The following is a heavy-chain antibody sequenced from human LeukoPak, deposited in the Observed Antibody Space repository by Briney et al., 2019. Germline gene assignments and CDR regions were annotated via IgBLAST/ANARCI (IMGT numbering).Heavy chain of an antibody. Sequence: PSETLSLTCNVSGGSISGYYWTWIRQPPGKGLEWIGYIFYSGSTNYNPSLKSRVTISLDTSKNQFSLKLSSVTAADTAVYYCARRVGMITFGGVIAGNWFDPWGQGTLVTVSS. CDR3: ARRVGMITFGGVIAGNWFDP. D-gene: IGHD3-16*02. CDR1: GGSISGYY. J-gene: IGHJ5*02. CDR2: IFYSGST. V-gene: IGHV4-59*08.